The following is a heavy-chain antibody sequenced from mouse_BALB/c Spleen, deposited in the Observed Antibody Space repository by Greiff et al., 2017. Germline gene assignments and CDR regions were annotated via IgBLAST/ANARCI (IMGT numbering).Heavy chain of an antibody. CDR1: GYSITSDYA. J-gene: IGHJ3*01. D-gene: IGHD2-1*01. CDR2: ISYSGST. CDR3: ARSLYGNCAY. Sequence: EVQLQQSGPGLVKPSQSLSLTCTVTGYSITSDYAWNWIRQFPGNKLEWMGYISYSGSTSYNPSLKSRISITRDTSKNQFFLQLNSVTTEDTATYYCARSLYGNCAYWGQGTLVTVSA. V-gene: IGHV3-2*02.